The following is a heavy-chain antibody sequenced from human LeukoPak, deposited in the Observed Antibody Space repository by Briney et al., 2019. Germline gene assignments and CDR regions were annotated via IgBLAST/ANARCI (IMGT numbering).Heavy chain of an antibody. CDR2: TRNKANSYTT. D-gene: IGHD3-10*01. CDR3: AVVEIHYYGSGSYYDAFDI. CDR1: GFTFSDHY. J-gene: IGHJ3*02. Sequence: GGSLRLSCAASGFTFSDHYMDWVCQAPGKGLEWVGRTRNKANSYTTEYAASVKGRFTISRDDSKNSLYLQMNSLKTEDTAVYYCAVVEIHYYGSGSYYDAFDIWGQGTMVTVSS. V-gene: IGHV3-72*01.